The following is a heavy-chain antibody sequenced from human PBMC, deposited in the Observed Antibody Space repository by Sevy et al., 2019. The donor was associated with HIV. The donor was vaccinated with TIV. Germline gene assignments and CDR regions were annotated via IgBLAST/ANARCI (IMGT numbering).Heavy chain of an antibody. CDR1: GFTFSSYA. CDR3: ARGRYSSGWENFDY. J-gene: IGHJ4*02. CDR2: ISYDGSNK. D-gene: IGHD6-19*01. V-gene: IGHV3-30-3*01. Sequence: GGSLRLSCAASGFTFSSYAMHWVRQAPGKGLEWVAVISYDGSNKYYADSVKGRFTISRDNSKNTLYLQMNSLRAEDTAVYYCARGRYSSGWENFDYWGQGTLVTVSS.